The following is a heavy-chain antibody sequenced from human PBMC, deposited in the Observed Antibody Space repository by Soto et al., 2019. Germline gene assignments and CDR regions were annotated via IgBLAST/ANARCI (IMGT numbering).Heavy chain of an antibody. D-gene: IGHD6-6*01. CDR1: GFTFSSYW. CDR2: IKQDGSEK. J-gene: IGHJ6*04. V-gene: IGHV3-7*03. CDR3: ARLPARNYYYYVIDG. Sequence: PVVSLRLSCAASGFTFSSYWMSWFRQAPGKGLEWVANIKQDGSEKYYVDSVKGRFTISRDNAKNSLYLQMNSLRAEDTAVYYCARLPARNYYYYVIDGWGKGTKSTVAS.